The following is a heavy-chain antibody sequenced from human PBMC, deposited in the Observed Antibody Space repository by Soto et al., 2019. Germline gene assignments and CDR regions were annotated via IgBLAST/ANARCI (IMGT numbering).Heavy chain of an antibody. J-gene: IGHJ6*02. Sequence: QVQLVQSGAEVKKPGASVKVSCKASGYTFTSYDINWVRQATGQGLEWMGWMNPNSGNTGYAQKFQXXXTMTRNTSLSXXYXEXXSLSSEDTAVYYCARGLIHCISTSCYVDYYYGMDVWGQGTTVTVSS. CDR1: GYTFTSYD. CDR2: MNPNSGNT. V-gene: IGHV1-8*01. CDR3: ARGLIHCISTSCYVDYYYGMDV. D-gene: IGHD2-2*01.